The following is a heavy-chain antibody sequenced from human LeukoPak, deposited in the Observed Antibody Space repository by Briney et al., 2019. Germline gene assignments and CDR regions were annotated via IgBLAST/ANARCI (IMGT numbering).Heavy chain of an antibody. CDR1: GYTFTSYP. J-gene: IGHJ4*02. CDR3: ARVLRYDFWSAYYFDY. CDR2: ISTYNGNT. D-gene: IGHD3-3*01. V-gene: IGHV1-18*01. Sequence: ASVKVSCMASGYTFTSYPISWVRQAPGQGLEWMAWISTYNGNTNYAQKVQGRATMTTDTSTRTAYMELRSLRSDDTAVYYCARVLRYDFWSAYYFDYWGQGTLVTVSS.